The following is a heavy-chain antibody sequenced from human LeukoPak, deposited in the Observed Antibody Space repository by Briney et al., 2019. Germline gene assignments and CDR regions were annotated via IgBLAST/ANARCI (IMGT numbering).Heavy chain of an antibody. D-gene: IGHD3-10*02. J-gene: IGHJ4*02. CDR3: ARWLPGVRGGFKKGFVDY. V-gene: IGHV3-21*01. Sequence: GGSLRLSCAASGFTFSSYSMNWVRQAPGKGLEWVSSISSSSSYIYYADSVEGRFTISRDNAKNSLYLQMNSLRAEDTAVYYCARWLPGVRGGFKKGFVDYWGQGTLVTVSS. CDR1: GFTFSSYS. CDR2: ISSSSSYI.